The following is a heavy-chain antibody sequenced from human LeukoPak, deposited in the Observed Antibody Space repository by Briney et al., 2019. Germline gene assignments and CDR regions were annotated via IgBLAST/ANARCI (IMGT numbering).Heavy chain of an antibody. D-gene: IGHD1-7*01. J-gene: IGHJ3*02. CDR3: ARDGELHSAFDI. Sequence: GGSLRLSCAASGFTFSSYAMHWVRQAPGKGLEWVAVISYDGSNKYYADSVKGRFTISRDNSKNTLYLQMNSLRAEDTAVYYCARDGELHSAFDIWGQGTMVTVSS. CDR2: ISYDGSNK. CDR1: GFTFSSYA. V-gene: IGHV3-30-3*01.